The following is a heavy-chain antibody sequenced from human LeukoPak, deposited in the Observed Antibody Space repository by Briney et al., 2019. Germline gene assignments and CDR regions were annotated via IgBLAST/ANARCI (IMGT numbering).Heavy chain of an antibody. V-gene: IGHV3-30-3*01. CDR3: AKVAHYYGSGSYYEYYFDY. CDR2: ISYDGSNK. D-gene: IGHD3-10*01. Sequence: PGRSLRLSCAASGFTFSSYAMHWVRQAPGKGLEWVAVISYDGSNKYYADSVKGRFTISRDNSKNTLYLQMSSLRAEDTALYYCAKVAHYYGSGSYYEYYFDYWGQGTLVTVSS. J-gene: IGHJ4*02. CDR1: GFTFSSYA.